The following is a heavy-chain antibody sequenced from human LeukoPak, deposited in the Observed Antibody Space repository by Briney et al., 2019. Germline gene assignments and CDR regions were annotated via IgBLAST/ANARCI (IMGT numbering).Heavy chain of an antibody. D-gene: IGHD5-12*01. CDR3: ARQKAATITGYYFYMDV. Sequence: SETLSLTCTVSGGSISSSNYYWGWIRQPPGKGLEWIDSMYYSGSTFYNPSLKSRVTISVDKSKNQFSLNLRSLTAADTAVYYCARQKAATITGYYFYMDVWGKGITVTVSS. CDR1: GGSISSSNYY. J-gene: IGHJ6*03. V-gene: IGHV4-39*01. CDR2: MYYSGST.